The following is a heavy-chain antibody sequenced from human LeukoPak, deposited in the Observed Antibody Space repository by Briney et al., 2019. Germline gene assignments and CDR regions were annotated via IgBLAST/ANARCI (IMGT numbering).Heavy chain of an antibody. Sequence: PGGSLRLSCAASGFTFSSYTMNWVRQAPGKGLEWVSYISSSGHRMWYADSVRGRFTISRDNAKNSLHLQMNSLTDEDTAVYYCARGLIYCGGDCYRAFDIWGQGTVVTVSS. CDR1: GFTFSSYT. V-gene: IGHV3-48*02. CDR3: ARGLIYCGGDCYRAFDI. CDR2: ISSSGHRM. J-gene: IGHJ3*02. D-gene: IGHD2-21*02.